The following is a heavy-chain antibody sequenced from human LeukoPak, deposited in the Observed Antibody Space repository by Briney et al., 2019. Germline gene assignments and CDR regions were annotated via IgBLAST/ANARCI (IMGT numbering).Heavy chain of an antibody. V-gene: IGHV4-39*01. Sequence: SETLSLTCPVSGGPVSSNTYYWGRIRQPPGKGLEWIGSIYYSGHTYYNSSLKSQVTVSVDTSKSQSTLRLSSVTAADTAVYYCARTTRGCRHDAFDIWGQGTMVTVSS. CDR3: ARTTRGCRHDAFDI. CDR1: GGPVSSNTYY. D-gene: IGHD4-17*01. J-gene: IGHJ3*02. CDR2: IYYSGHT.